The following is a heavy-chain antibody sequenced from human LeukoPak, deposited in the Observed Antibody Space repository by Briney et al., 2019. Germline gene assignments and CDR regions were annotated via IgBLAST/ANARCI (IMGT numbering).Heavy chain of an antibody. Sequence: ASVKVSCKASGYTFTSYYMHWVRQAPGQGLEWMGIINPSGGSTSYAQKFQGRVTMTRDTSTSTVYMELSSLRSEDTAVYYCARMDYVWGSYRYKRGYFDYWGQGTLVTVSS. D-gene: IGHD3-16*02. CDR3: ARMDYVWGSYRYKRGYFDY. CDR2: INPSGGST. J-gene: IGHJ4*02. CDR1: GYTFTSYY. V-gene: IGHV1-46*01.